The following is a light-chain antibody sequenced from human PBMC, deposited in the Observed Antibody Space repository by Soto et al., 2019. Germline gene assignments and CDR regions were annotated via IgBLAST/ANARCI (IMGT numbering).Light chain of an antibody. CDR1: SSDVGSYNL. J-gene: IGLJ1*01. V-gene: IGLV2-23*01. CDR3: CSYAGTNTIV. CDR2: AGN. Sequence: QSALTQPDSVSGSPGQSITISCTGTSSDVGSYNLVSWYQQHPGKAPKLMIYAGNKRPSGVSNRCSGSKSANTASLTISGLQTDDEADYYCCSYAGTNTIVFGTRTKRTVL.